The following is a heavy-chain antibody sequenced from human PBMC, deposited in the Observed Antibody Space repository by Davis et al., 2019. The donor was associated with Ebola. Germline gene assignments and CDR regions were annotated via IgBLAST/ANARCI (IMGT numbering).Heavy chain of an antibody. Sequence: MPGGSLRLSCAVYGGSFSGYYWSWIRQPPGKGLEWIGEINHSGSTNYNPSLKSRVTISVDTSKNQFSLKLSSVTAADTAVYYCARGPGPSGAVVVPAAISLNLDYWGQGTLVTVSS. CDR3: ARGPGPSGAVVVPAAISLNLDY. J-gene: IGHJ4*02. V-gene: IGHV4-34*01. CDR2: INHSGST. D-gene: IGHD2-2*01. CDR1: GGSFSGYY.